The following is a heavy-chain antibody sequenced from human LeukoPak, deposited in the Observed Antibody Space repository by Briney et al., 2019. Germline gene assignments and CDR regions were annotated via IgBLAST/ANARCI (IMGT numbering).Heavy chain of an antibody. Sequence: ASVKVSCKASGYTFTSYDINWVRQATGQGLEWMGWMNPNSGNTGYAQKFQGRVTITRNTSISTAYMELSSLRSEDTAVYYCAASEWDQGWYFDLWGRGTLVTVSS. CDR2: MNPNSGNT. J-gene: IGHJ2*01. V-gene: IGHV1-8*03. CDR1: GYTFTSYD. D-gene: IGHD1-26*01. CDR3: AASEWDQGWYFDL.